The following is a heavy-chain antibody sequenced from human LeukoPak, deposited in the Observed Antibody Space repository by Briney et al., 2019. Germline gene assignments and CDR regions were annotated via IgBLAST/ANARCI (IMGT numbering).Heavy chain of an antibody. CDR3: AKSGGYGLIDY. Sequence: PSETLSLTCAVSGASISGSGYYLGWIRQPPGKGLEWIGNIYYTGNTYYNASLQSRVTISIDTSKNQFSLRLNSATAADTAMYYCAKSGGYGLIDYWGQGTLVTVSS. CDR1: GASISGSGYY. D-gene: IGHD1-26*01. J-gene: IGHJ4*02. V-gene: IGHV4-39*01. CDR2: IYYTGNT.